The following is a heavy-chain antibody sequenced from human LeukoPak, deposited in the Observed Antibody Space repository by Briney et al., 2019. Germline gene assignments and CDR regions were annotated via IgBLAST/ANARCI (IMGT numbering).Heavy chain of an antibody. CDR3: ARVKSGELYSGYDRGAFDI. CDR1: GGTFSSYA. V-gene: IGHV1-69*01. Sequence: SVKVSCKASGGTFSSYAISWVRQAPGQGLEWMGGIIPIFGTANYAQKFQGRVTITADESTSTAYMELSSLRSEDTAVYYCARVKSGELYSGYDRGAFDIWGQGTMVTVFS. J-gene: IGHJ3*02. CDR2: IIPIFGTA. D-gene: IGHD5-12*01.